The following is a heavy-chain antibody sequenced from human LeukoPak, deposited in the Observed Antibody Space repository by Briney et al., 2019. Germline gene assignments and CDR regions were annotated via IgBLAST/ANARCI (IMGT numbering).Heavy chain of an antibody. V-gene: IGHV3-53*01. J-gene: IGHJ4*02. D-gene: IGHD3-3*02. CDR2: ILTAGTT. CDR1: EFIVSNYY. Sequence: GGSLRLSCAASEFIVSNYYMSWVRQAPGKGLEWVSVILTAGTTYYADSVKGRFTISRDNSKNTLYLQMNSLRADDTAVYYCAKVGAIFGVVIIPLYYFDYWGQGTLVTVSS. CDR3: AKVGAIFGVVIIPLYYFDY.